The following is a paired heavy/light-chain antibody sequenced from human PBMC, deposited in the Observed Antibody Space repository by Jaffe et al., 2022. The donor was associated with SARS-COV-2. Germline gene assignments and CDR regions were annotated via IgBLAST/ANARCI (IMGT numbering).Light chain of an antibody. CDR3: LLSYSGVNWV. J-gene: IGLJ3*02. CDR2: DTS. Sequence: QAVVTQEPSLTVSPGGTVTLTCGSSTGAVTSGHYPYWFQQKPGQAPRTLIYDTSNKHSWTPARFSGSLLGGKAALTLSGAQPEDEAEYYCLLSYSGVNWVFGGGTKLTVL. CDR1: TGAVTSGHY. V-gene: IGLV7-46*01.
Heavy chain of an antibody. CDR3: ASLGPGDDFWSGYWGGYNWFDP. D-gene: IGHD3-3*01. J-gene: IGHJ5*02. Sequence: EVQLVESGGGLVQPGGSLRLSCAASGFTFSSYWMSWVRQAPGKGLEWVANIKQDGSEKYYVDSVKGRFTISRDNAKNSLYLQMNSLRAEDTAVYYCASLGPGDDFWSGYWGGYNWFDPWGQGTLVTVSS. CDR1: GFTFSSYW. V-gene: IGHV3-7*01. CDR2: IKQDGSEK.